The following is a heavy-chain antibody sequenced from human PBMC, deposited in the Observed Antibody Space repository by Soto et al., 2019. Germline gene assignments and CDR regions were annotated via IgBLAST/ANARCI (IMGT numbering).Heavy chain of an antibody. D-gene: IGHD6-19*01. CDR3: ARVPLRYSSSHNFDS. J-gene: IGHJ4*02. CDR1: GASVSSGSFY. V-gene: IGHV4-61*01. CDR2: IYNNEAF. Sequence: SETLSLTCSVSGASVSSGSFYWSWIRQPPGKGLEWIGFIYNNEAFNYNPSLKSRVTLSVDTSKHQFSLKLSSVTAADTAVYYCARVPLRYSSSHNFDSWGQGALVTVSS.